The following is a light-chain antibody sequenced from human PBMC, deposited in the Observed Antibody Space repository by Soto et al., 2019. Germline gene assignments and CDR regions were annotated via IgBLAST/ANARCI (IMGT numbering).Light chain of an antibody. J-gene: IGKJ1*01. CDR1: QSVSSNY. CDR3: QQYGSAPWT. CDR2: AAS. V-gene: IGKV3-20*01. Sequence: EIVLTQSPGTLSLSPGERATISCRASQSVSSNYLAWYQQKPGQAPRLLIYAASNRASGIPDRFGGSGSGTDFTLTVTRLQPEDFAVYYWQQYGSAPWTFGQGTKVEI.